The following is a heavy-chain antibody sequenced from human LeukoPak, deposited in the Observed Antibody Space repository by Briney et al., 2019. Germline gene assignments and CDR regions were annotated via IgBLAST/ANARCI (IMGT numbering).Heavy chain of an antibody. J-gene: IGHJ4*02. CDR1: AFTFSEYW. D-gene: IGHD3-16*01. Sequence: GGSLRRSCTASAFTFSEYWRHWFRQAPGKGLVWVSRITNDGSRTMYADSVKGRFTISRDNAKNTLYLQMDSLRAEDTAVYYCARDLGGPDYWVQATLVSVSS. CDR2: ITNDGSRT. V-gene: IGHV3-74*03. CDR3: ARDLGGPDY.